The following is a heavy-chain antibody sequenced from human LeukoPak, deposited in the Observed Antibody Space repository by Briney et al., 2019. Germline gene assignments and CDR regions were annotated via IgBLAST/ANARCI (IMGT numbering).Heavy chain of an antibody. CDR3: ARARGLAAAGTLNY. J-gene: IGHJ4*02. Sequence: SETLSLTCAVSVGSISSSNWWSWVRRPPGKGLEWIGEIYHSGSTNYNPSLKSRVTISVDKSKNQFSLKLSSVTAADTAVYYCARARGLAAAGTLNYWGQGTLVTVSS. D-gene: IGHD6-13*01. CDR2: IYHSGST. CDR1: VGSISSSNW. V-gene: IGHV4-4*02.